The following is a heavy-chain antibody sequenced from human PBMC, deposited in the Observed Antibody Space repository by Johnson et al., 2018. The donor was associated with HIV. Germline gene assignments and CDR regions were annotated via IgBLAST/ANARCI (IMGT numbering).Heavy chain of an antibody. CDR2: IYCAGRT. D-gene: IGHD4-11*01. V-gene: IGHV3-66*01. CDR3: ARSYPGSASVYRDAFDI. Sequence: VQLVESGGGLVKPGGSLRLSRAASGFPVSSNYMSWVRQAPGMVLDWASVIYCAGRTYYDDAVHGSLSTTRDNAKNALYLQMNSLTAEDTAVYYCARSYPGSASVYRDAFDIWGQGTMVTVSS. CDR1: GFPVSSNY. J-gene: IGHJ3*02.